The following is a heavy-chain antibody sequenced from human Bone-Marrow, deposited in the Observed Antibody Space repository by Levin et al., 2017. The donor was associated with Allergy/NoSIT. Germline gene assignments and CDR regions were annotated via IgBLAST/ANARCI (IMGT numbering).Heavy chain of an antibody. CDR1: GGSISSSSYY. D-gene: IGHD5/OR15-5a*01. J-gene: IGHJ6*02. CDR3: ASHKRGYRPRVYGFGLDG. CDR2: IYYSGST. V-gene: IGHV4-39*01. Sequence: GSLRLSCTVSGGSISSSSYYWGWIRQPAGKGREWIGSIYYSGSTYYNPSLKSRVTIPLDTSKNQFSLKLNSATAADTAVYYCASHKRGYRPRVYGFGLDGGSHGSTITVS.